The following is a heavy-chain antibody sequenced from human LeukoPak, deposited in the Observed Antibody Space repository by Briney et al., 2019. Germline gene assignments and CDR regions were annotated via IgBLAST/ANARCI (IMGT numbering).Heavy chain of an antibody. D-gene: IGHD3-22*01. CDR2: ICYSGRT. Sequence: SEPLSLTRSVSGDSVSRSDSYWDWIRQPPGKGLEWIGTICYSGRTYYSPSLKSRVTMSVAPSNNQFSLNLRSVTAADTALYYCARRRYYDGSGYLEWGQGTLLSVSS. V-gene: IGHV4-39*01. CDR3: ARRRYYDGSGYLE. CDR1: GDSVSRSDSY. J-gene: IGHJ1*01.